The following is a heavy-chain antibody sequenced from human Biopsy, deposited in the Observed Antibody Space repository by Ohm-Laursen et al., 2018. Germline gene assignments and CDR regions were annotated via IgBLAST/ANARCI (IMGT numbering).Heavy chain of an antibody. CDR3: ARGRRTSGWPYFDN. Sequence: PSETLSLTCTVSGDSLTSGPENWSWIRQSPGQGLEYIGFIYSGGNTNYSPSLKNRATMSVDTSRNQFYLKLYSVTAADTAVYYCARGRRTSGWPYFDNWGRGALVIVSP. CDR2: IYSGGNT. V-gene: IGHV4-61*01. J-gene: IGHJ4*02. D-gene: IGHD6-19*01. CDR1: GDSLTSGPEN.